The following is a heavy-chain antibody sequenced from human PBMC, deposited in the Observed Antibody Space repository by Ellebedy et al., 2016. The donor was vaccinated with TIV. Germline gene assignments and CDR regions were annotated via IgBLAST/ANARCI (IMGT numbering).Heavy chain of an antibody. CDR1: GYTFSTYS. CDR3: ARDMVQGMVARYLWFEY. V-gene: IGHV1-18*01. Sequence: ASVKVSCKASGYTFSTYSISWLRQVPGQGPEWMGWISPYTGNTDYAQKFQGRVTMIADTSTSTAYMELRNLRSDDTAVYYCARDMVQGMVARYLWFEYWGQGTLVTVSS. D-gene: IGHD5-12*01. J-gene: IGHJ4*02. CDR2: ISPYTGNT.